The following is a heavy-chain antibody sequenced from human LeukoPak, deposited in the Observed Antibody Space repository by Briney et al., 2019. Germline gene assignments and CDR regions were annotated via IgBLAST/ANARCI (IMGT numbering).Heavy chain of an antibody. Sequence: GGSLRLSCAASGFTFSSYAMSWVRQAPGKGLEWVSAISGSGGSTYYADSVKGRFTISRDNAKNSLYLQMNSLRAEDTAVYYCARDEVMVRGVIPHNYYYGMDVWGQGTTVTVSS. CDR3: ARDEVMVRGVIPHNYYYGMDV. D-gene: IGHD3-10*01. CDR2: ISGSGGST. V-gene: IGHV3-23*01. J-gene: IGHJ6*02. CDR1: GFTFSSYA.